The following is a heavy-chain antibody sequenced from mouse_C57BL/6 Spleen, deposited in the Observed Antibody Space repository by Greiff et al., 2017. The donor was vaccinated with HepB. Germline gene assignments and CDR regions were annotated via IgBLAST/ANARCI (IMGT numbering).Heavy chain of an antibody. J-gene: IGHJ2*01. Sequence: EVKVEGSGGGLVQPGGSMKLSCVASGFTFSNYWMNWVRQSPEKGLEWVAQIRLKSDNYATHYAESVKGRFTISRDDSKSSVYLQMNNLRAEDTGIYYCTANWDYFDYWGQGTTLTVSS. CDR2: IRLKSDNYAT. D-gene: IGHD4-1*02. CDR1: GFTFSNYW. V-gene: IGHV6-3*01. CDR3: TANWDYFDY.